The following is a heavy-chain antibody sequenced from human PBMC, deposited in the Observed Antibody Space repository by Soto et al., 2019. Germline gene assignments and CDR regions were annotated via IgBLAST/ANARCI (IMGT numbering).Heavy chain of an antibody. Sequence: QVQLVQSGGEVKKPGASVKISCKASGYTFIRFGINWVRQAPGQGPEWMGWISPYNGDTNYAQKFQDRVTMTTDTPTSTAYMELRSLRSDDTAVYYCAVRYCIVDVCLTPGVVATDVWGQGTTVIVSS. CDR3: AVRYCIVDVCLTPGVVATDV. V-gene: IGHV1-18*01. CDR2: ISPYNGDT. J-gene: IGHJ6*02. CDR1: GYTFIRFG. D-gene: IGHD2-15*01.